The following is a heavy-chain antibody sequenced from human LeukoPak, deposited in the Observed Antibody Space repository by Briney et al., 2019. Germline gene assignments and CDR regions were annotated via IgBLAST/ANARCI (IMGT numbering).Heavy chain of an antibody. Sequence: SETLSLTCTVSGGSISSYYWSWIRQPAGKGLEWIGRIYTSGSTNYNPSLKSRVTMSVDTSKNQFSLKLSSVTAADTAVYYCARDGYDYVWGSYRYSYYYYGMDVWGQGTTVTVSS. J-gene: IGHJ6*02. D-gene: IGHD3-16*02. CDR2: IYTSGST. CDR1: GGSISSYY. V-gene: IGHV4-4*07. CDR3: ARDGYDYVWGSYRYSYYYYGMDV.